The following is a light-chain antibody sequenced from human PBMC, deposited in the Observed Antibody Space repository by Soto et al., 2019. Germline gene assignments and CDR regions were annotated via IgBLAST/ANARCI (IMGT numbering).Light chain of an antibody. CDR2: GVA. CDR3: VSYTASTTYV. Sequence: QSVLTQPASVSDSLGQSITISFTGTSSDVGGSNFVSWHQQHPGKPPKLIIYGVANRPSGVSNRFPGSKSGSTASLIISRLQTEDEADYYFVSYTASTTYVFGPATKVT. V-gene: IGLV2-14*03. CDR1: SSDVGGSNF. J-gene: IGLJ1*01.